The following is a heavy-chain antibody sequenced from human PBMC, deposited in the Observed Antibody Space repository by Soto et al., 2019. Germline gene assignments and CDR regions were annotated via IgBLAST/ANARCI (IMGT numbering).Heavy chain of an antibody. Sequence: QVQLQQWGAGLLKPSETLSLICAVYSGSFSGYYWCWIRQPPGRGLVWIGEINHSGSTNYNPSLQSRVTITVDTSKNQFPLKLSSVTAADTAVYYCARGGDYSCYYDVHDYWAQGTLVSVSS. D-gene: IGHD3-22*01. CDR1: SGSFSGYY. J-gene: IGHJ4*02. V-gene: IGHV4-34*01. CDR3: ARGGDYSCYYDVHDY. CDR2: INHSGST.